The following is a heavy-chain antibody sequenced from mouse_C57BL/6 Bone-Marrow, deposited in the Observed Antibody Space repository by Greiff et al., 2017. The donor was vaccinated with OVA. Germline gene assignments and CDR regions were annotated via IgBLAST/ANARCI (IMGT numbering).Heavy chain of an antibody. CDR3: ARSEGGFAY. CDR2: INPYNGGT. CDR1: GYTFTDYY. Sequence: VQLKQSGPVLVKPGASVKMSCKASGYTFTDYYMNWVKQSHGKSLEWIGVINPYNGGTSYNQKFKGKATLTVDKSSSTAYMELNSLTSEDSAVYYCARSEGGFAYWGQGTLVTVSA. V-gene: IGHV1-19*01. J-gene: IGHJ3*01.